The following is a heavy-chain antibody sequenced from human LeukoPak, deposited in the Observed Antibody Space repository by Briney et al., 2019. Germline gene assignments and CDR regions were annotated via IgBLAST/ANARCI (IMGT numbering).Heavy chain of an antibody. J-gene: IGHJ5*02. V-gene: IGHV3-30*03. CDR3: ARDRGNWFDP. CDR1: GFTFSSYG. Sequence: GGSLRLSCVASGFTFSSYGMHWVRQAPGKGLEWVAVISYDGSNKYYPDSVKGRFTISRDNSKNTLYLQMNSLRAEDTAVYYCARDRGNWFDPWGQGTLVTVSS. CDR2: ISYDGSNK. D-gene: IGHD3-10*01.